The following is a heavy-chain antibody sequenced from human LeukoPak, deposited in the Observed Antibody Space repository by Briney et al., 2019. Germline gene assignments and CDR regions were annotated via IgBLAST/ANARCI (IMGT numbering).Heavy chain of an antibody. CDR1: GFTFSGYY. CDR2: ISSSGSTI. V-gene: IGHV3-11*01. J-gene: IGHJ5*02. CDR3: ARDCSSTSCRGFRWFDP. Sequence: SGGSLRLSCAASGFTFSGYYMSWIRQAPGKGLEWVSYISSSGSTIYYADSVKGRFTISRDNAKNSLYLQMNSLRAEDTAVYYCARDCSSTSCRGFRWFDPWGQGTLVTVSS. D-gene: IGHD2-2*01.